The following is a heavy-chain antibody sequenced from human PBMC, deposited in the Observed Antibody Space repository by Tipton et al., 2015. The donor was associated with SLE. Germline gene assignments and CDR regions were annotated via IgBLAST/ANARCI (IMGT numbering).Heavy chain of an antibody. V-gene: IGHV4-34*01. CDR3: ARALGWELTFDY. D-gene: IGHD1-26*01. CDR2: INHSGST. J-gene: IGHJ4*02. Sequence: TLSLTCAVYGGSFSGYYWSWSRQPPGKGLEWIGEINHSGSTNYNPSLKSRVTISVDTSKNQFSLKLSSVTAADTAVYYCARALGWELTFDYWGQGTLVTVSS. CDR1: GGSFSGYY.